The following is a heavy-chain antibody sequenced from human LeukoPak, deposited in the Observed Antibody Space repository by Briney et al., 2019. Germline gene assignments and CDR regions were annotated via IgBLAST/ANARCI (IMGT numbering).Heavy chain of an antibody. D-gene: IGHD1-26*01. V-gene: IGHV4-59*08. CDR1: GGSISSYY. CDR3: ARRSGSYDQSFGY. CDR2: IYYSGST. Sequence: SETLSLTCTVSGGSISSYYWNWIRQPPGKGLESIGYIYYSGSTNYNPSLKSRVTISVDTSKNQFSLKLSSVTAADTAVYYCARRSGSYDQSFGYWGQGTLVTVSS. J-gene: IGHJ4*02.